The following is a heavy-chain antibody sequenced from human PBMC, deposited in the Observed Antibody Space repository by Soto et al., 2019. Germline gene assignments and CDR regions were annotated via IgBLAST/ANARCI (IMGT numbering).Heavy chain of an antibody. CDR1: GGSFSGYY. D-gene: IGHD6-13*01. J-gene: IGHJ6*02. CDR2: INHSGST. CDR3: ARGRPLVAAAGTKYYYYYYGMDV. Sequence: SETLSLTCAVYGGSFSGYYWSWIRQPPGKGLEWIGEINHSGSTNYNPSLKSRVTISVDTSKNQFSLKLSSVTAADTAVYYCARGRPLVAAAGTKYYYYYYGMDVWGQGTTVTVSS. V-gene: IGHV4-34*01.